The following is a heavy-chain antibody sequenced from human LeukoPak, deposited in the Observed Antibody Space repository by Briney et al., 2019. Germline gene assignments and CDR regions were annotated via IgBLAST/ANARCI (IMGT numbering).Heavy chain of an antibody. V-gene: IGHV4-59*01. Sequence: SETLSLTCTVSGGSISSYYWSCIRQPPGKGLEWIGYIYYSGSTTYNPSLKSRVTISVDTSKNQFSLKLSSVTAADTAVYYCAREKLVRGVLNWFDPWGQGTLVTVSS. CDR1: GGSISSYY. CDR3: AREKLVRGVLNWFDP. D-gene: IGHD3-10*01. J-gene: IGHJ5*02. CDR2: IYYSGST.